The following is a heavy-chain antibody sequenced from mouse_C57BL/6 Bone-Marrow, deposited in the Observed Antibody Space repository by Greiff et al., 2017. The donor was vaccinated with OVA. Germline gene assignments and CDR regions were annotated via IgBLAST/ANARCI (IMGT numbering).Heavy chain of an antibody. Sequence: VQLQQSGPELVKPGASVKISCKASGYTFTDYYMNWVKQSHGKSLEWIGDINPNNGGTSYNQKFKGKATLTVDKSSSTAYMELRSLTSEDSAVYYCARGNRGAMDYGGQGTTLTVSS. J-gene: IGHJ2*01. CDR1: GYTFTDYY. D-gene: IGHD3-1*01. CDR2: INPNNGGT. V-gene: IGHV1-26*01. CDR3: ARGNRGAMDY.